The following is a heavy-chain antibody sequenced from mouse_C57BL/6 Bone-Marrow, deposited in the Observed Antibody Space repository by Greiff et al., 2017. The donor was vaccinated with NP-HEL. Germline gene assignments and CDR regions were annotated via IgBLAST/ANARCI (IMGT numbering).Heavy chain of an antibody. CDR2: IYPRDGST. CDR1: GYTFTDHT. V-gene: IGHV1-78*01. J-gene: IGHJ4*01. CDR3: ARLREILIPAMDY. Sequence: VQLQESDAELVKPGASVKISCKVSGYTFTDHTIHWMKQRPEQGLEWIGYIYPRDGSTKYNEKFKGKATLTADKSSSTAYMQLNSLTSEDSAVYFCARLREILIPAMDYWGQGTSVTVSS.